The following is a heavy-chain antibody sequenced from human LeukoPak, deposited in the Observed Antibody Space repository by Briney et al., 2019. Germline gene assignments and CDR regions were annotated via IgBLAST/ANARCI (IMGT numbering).Heavy chain of an antibody. CDR2: IYYSGST. D-gene: IGHD6-13*01. V-gene: IGHV4-59*01. CDR3: ASGAAALSFDY. CDR1: GGSISSYY. Sequence: SETLSLTCTVSGGSISSYYWSWIRQPPGKGLEWIGYIYYSGSTNYNPSLKSRVTISVDTSKNQFSLKLSSVTAADTAVYYCASGAAALSFDYWGQGTLVTVSS. J-gene: IGHJ4*02.